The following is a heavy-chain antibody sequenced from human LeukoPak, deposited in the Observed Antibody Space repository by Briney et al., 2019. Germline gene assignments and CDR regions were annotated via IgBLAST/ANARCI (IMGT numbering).Heavy chain of an antibody. J-gene: IGHJ4*02. D-gene: IGHD2-21*02. CDR2: ISSSSDYV. Sequence: PGGSRRLSCAASGFTFSRYSINWVRQAPGKGLEWVSSISSSSDYVYYADSVKGRFTISRDNAKNSLYLQMNSLRAEDTAVYYCARVNPSPQGDSYGGFDCWDPGALVTVSS. CDR3: ARVNPSPQGDSYGGFDC. CDR1: GFTFSRYS. V-gene: IGHV3-21*01.